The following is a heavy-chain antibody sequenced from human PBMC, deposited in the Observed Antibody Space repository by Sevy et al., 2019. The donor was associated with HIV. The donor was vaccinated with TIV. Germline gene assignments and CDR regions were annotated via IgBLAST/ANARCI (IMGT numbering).Heavy chain of an antibody. D-gene: IGHD3-3*01. J-gene: IGHJ4*02. V-gene: IGHV1-2*02. CDR1: GYSFTGYF. Sequence: ASVKVSCKASGYSFTGYFRHWVRQAPGQGLEWMGWINPSSGGTMSAQKFHDKVTMTRDTSINTAYLELSRLRSDDTAVYYCARELDDFWSGYQFWGQGTLVTVSS. CDR3: ARELDDFWSGYQF. CDR2: INPSSGGT.